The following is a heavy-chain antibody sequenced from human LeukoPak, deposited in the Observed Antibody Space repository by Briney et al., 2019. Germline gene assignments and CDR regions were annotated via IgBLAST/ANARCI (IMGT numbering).Heavy chain of an antibody. CDR2: IYSGGTT. CDR1: GFTVSSNY. D-gene: IGHD5-18*01. Sequence: PGGSLRLSCAASGFTVSSNYISWVRQAPGKGLEWISVIYSGGTTYYADSVKGRFTISRDNAKKSLYLQMNNLRAEDTAVYYCARARGYSYGYSDYWGRGTLVTVSS. CDR3: ARARGYSYGYSDY. J-gene: IGHJ4*02. V-gene: IGHV3-66*01.